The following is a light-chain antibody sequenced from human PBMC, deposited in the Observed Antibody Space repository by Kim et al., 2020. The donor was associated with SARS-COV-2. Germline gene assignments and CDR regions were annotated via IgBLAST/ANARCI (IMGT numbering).Light chain of an antibody. V-gene: IGLV3-1*01. CDR3: QTWDSITVV. CDR2: QDT. Sequence: SYELTQPPSVSVSPGQTASITCSGDKLGEKYACWYQQKPGQSPVLVIYQDTKRPSGIPERFSGSNSGNTATLTISRTQAMDEADYYCQTWDSITVVFGGGTKVTVL. CDR1: KLGEKY. J-gene: IGLJ2*01.